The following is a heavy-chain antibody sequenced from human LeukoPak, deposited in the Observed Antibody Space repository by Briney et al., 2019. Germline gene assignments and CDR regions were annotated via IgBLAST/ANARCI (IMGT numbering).Heavy chain of an antibody. Sequence: GGSLRLSCAASGFSFSGYEMNWVRQAPGKGLEWISYIGSSGRDIYCAESVRGRFTISRDNARSSLYLQMSSLRAEDTAVYHCVRENGGLDFWGQGTLVTVSS. D-gene: IGHD2-8*01. V-gene: IGHV3-48*03. CDR3: VRENGGLDF. CDR2: IGSSGRDI. J-gene: IGHJ4*02. CDR1: GFSFSGYE.